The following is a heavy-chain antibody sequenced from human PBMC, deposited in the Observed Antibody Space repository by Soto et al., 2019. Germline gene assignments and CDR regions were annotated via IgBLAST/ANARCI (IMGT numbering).Heavy chain of an antibody. J-gene: IGHJ4*02. D-gene: IGHD2-2*02. CDR1: GGSISSYY. V-gene: IGHV4-59*01. CDR3: ARYQLLYYFDY. Sequence: SETLSLTCTVSGGSISSYYWSWIRQPPGKGLEWIGYIYYSGSTNYNPSLKSRVTISVDTSKNQLSLKLSSVTAADTAVYYCARYQLLYYFDYWGQGTLVTVSS. CDR2: IYYSGST.